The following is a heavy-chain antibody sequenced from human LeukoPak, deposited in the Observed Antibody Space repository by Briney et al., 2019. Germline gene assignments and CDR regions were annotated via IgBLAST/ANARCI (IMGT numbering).Heavy chain of an antibody. J-gene: IGHJ4*02. V-gene: IGHV5-51*01. Sequence: GESLKISCKGSGYSFTSYWIGWVRQMPGKGLEWMGIIYPGDSDTRYSPSFQGQVTISADKSISTAYLQWSSLKASDTAMYYCARPPLGYCSSTSCPYYFDYWGQGTLVTVSS. CDR3: ARPPLGYCSSTSCPYYFDY. CDR2: IYPGDSDT. CDR1: GYSFTSYW. D-gene: IGHD2-2*01.